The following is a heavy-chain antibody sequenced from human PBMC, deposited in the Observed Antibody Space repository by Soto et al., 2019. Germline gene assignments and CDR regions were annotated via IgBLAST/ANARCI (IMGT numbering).Heavy chain of an antibody. CDR3: ARGENDAFDF. Sequence: SETLSLTCAVSGYSINNGYYWGWIRQPPGKRLEWIGGFYRSGNTYYNPSLKSRVTISVDTSKNQFSLKLTSVTAADTAVYYCARGENDAFDFWGQGTMVTVSS. V-gene: IGHV4-38-2*01. CDR1: GYSINNGYY. CDR2: FYRSGNT. J-gene: IGHJ3*01.